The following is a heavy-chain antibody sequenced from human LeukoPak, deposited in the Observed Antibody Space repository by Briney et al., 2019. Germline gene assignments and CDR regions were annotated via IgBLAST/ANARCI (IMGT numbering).Heavy chain of an antibody. Sequence: SETLSLTCTVSGDSINSLDLWSWIRQPPGKGLEWIGSIYYSGSTYYNPSLKSRVTISVDTSKNQFSLKLSSVTAADTAVYYCARASSSWYLIDYWGQGTLVTVSS. D-gene: IGHD6-13*01. V-gene: IGHV4-39*01. J-gene: IGHJ4*02. CDR2: IYYSGST. CDR3: ARASSSWYLIDY. CDR1: GDSINSLDL.